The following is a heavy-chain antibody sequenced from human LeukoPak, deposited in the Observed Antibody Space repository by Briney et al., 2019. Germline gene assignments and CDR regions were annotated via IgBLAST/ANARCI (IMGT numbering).Heavy chain of an antibody. CDR3: ARARIQLWTYYFDY. CDR1: GGSISSYY. D-gene: IGHD5-18*01. V-gene: IGHV4-59*01. CDR2: IYYSGST. J-gene: IGHJ4*02. Sequence: KPSETLSLTCTVSGGSISSYYWSWIRQPPGKGLEWIGYIYYSGSTNYNPSLKSRVTISVDTSKNQFSLKLSSVTAADTAVYYCARARIQLWTYYFDYWGQGTLVTVSS.